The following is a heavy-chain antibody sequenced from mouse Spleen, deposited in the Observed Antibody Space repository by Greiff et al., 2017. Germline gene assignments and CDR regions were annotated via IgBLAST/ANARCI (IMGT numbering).Heavy chain of an antibody. V-gene: IGHV1-77*01. Sequence: QVQLQQSGAELVKPGASVKISCKASGYTFTDYYINWVKQRPGQGLEWIGKIGPGSGSTYYNEKFKGKATLTADKSSSTAYMQLSSLTSEDSAVYFCARRITTVVATRVWYFDVWGAGTTVTVSS. CDR2: IGPGSGST. CDR3: ARRITTVVATRVWYFDV. D-gene: IGHD1-1*01. CDR1: GYTFTDYY. J-gene: IGHJ1*01.